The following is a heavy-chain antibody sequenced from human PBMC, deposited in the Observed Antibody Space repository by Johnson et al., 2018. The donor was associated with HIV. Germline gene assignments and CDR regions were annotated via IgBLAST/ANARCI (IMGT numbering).Heavy chain of an antibody. V-gene: IGHV3-11*04. D-gene: IGHD2-21*01. Sequence: QAPGKGLEWVSYISSSGSTIYYADSVKGRFTISRDNAKNSLYLQMNSLRAEDTAVYYCAKGGVPYCGGDCYDAFDIWGLGTMVTVSS. J-gene: IGHJ3*02. CDR3: AKGGVPYCGGDCYDAFDI. CDR2: ISSSGSTI.